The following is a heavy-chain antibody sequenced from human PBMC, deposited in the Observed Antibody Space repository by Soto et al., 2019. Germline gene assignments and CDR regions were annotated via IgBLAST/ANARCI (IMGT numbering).Heavy chain of an antibody. J-gene: IGHJ6*02. D-gene: IGHD4-4*01. CDR3: ARGMGAVNTFYYYYGMDV. V-gene: IGHV4-34*01. Sequence: QVQLQQWGAGLLKPSETLSLICAVYGGSFSGYHWSWIRQPPGKGLEWIGEINHSGSTNYNPSLKSRVTISVDTSKNQFSLKLSSVTAADTAVYYCARGMGAVNTFYYYYGMDVWGQGTTVTVSS. CDR1: GGSFSGYH. CDR2: INHSGST.